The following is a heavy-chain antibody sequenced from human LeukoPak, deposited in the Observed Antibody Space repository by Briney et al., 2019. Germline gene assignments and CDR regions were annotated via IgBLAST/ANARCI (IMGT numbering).Heavy chain of an antibody. CDR1: GGSISSSSYY. D-gene: IGHD6-13*01. V-gene: IGHV4-39*01. Sequence: SETLSLTCTVSGGSISSSSYYWGWIRQPPGKGLEWIGSIYYSGSTYYNPSLKSRVTISVDTSKNQFSLKLSSVTAADTAVYYCARHPQQLVGYYFDYWGQGTLVTVSS. CDR2: IYYSGST. J-gene: IGHJ4*02. CDR3: ARHPQQLVGYYFDY.